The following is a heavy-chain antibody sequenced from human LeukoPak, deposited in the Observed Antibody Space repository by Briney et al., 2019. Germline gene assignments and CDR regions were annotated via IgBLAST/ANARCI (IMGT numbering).Heavy chain of an antibody. CDR1: GYTFTSSG. CDR3: ARDRLRITIFGVVYFDY. J-gene: IGHJ4*02. CDR2: ISAYNGNT. Sequence: ASVKVSCKASGYTFTSSGLRWVRQAPGQGLEWLGWISAYNGNTNYAQKLQGRVTMTTDTSTSAAYMELRSLRSDDTAVYYCARDRLRITIFGVVYFDYWGQGTLVTVSS. V-gene: IGHV1-18*01. D-gene: IGHD3-3*01.